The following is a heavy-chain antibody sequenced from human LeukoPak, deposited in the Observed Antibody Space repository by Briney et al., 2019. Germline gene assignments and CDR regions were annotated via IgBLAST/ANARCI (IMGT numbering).Heavy chain of an antibody. V-gene: IGHV3-30-3*01. J-gene: IGHJ6*02. CDR2: ISYDGSNK. CDR3: ATEGGGWLEILNGYFYGMDV. CDR1: GFTFSSYA. Sequence: PGGSLRLSCAASGFTFSSYAMHWVRQAPGKGLEWVAVISYDGSNKYYADSVKGRFTISRDNSKNTLYLQMTSLKTADTAIYFCATEGGGWLEILNGYFYGMDVWGQGTTVTVSS. D-gene: IGHD6-19*01.